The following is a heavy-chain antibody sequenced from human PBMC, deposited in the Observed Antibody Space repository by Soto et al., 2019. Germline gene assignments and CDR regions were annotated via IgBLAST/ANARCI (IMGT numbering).Heavy chain of an antibody. Sequence: SETQSLTCTVSGGSISSYYWSWIRQPPGKGLEWIGYIYYSGSTNYNPSLKSRVTISVDTSKNQFSLKLSSVTAADTAVYYCARAVGIAAAGPYYYGMDVWGQGTTVTVSS. D-gene: IGHD6-13*01. CDR3: ARAVGIAAAGPYYYGMDV. J-gene: IGHJ6*02. CDR2: IYYSGST. V-gene: IGHV4-59*01. CDR1: GGSISSYY.